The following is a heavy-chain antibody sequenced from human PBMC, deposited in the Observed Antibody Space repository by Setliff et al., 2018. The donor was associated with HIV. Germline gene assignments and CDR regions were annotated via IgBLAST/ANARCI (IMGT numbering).Heavy chain of an antibody. CDR2: IYASGYT. Sequence: SETLSLTCTVSGASINSQSDYWNWIRQPAGKELEWIGHIYASGYTYYKPSLESRVTISVDTSKSQFSLKLHSVTAADTAVYYCARTPPDYDYVWGSYRYPGYYYYYMDVWGKGTTVTVSS. CDR3: ARTPPDYDYVWGSYRYPGYYYYYMDV. J-gene: IGHJ6*03. D-gene: IGHD3-16*02. CDR1: GASINSQSDY. V-gene: IGHV4-61*09.